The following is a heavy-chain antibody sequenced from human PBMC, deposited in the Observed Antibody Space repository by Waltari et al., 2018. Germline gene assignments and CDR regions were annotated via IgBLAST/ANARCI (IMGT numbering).Heavy chain of an antibody. CDR3: ARGRDGYSQDVFDI. CDR1: GFTFSTYS. V-gene: IGHV3-48*01. J-gene: IGHJ3*02. D-gene: IGHD5-18*01. CDR2: ISSRTSTT. Sequence: EVQLVESGGGLVQPGGSLRLSCAASGFTFSTYSMNWVRQAPGKGLEWVSYISSRTSTTYYAEAVKGRFTISRDNAKNSLYLQMNSLRAEDTAVYYCARGRDGYSQDVFDIWGQGTMVSVSS.